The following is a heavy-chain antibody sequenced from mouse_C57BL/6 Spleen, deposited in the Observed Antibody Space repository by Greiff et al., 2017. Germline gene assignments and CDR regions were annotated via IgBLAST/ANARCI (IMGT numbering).Heavy chain of an antibody. CDR1: GFTFSDYG. CDR2: ISSGSSTI. CDR3: ARGGDSYDYDGFAY. Sequence: EVQLVESGGGLVKPGGSLKLSCAASGFTFSDYGMHWVRQAPEKGLEWVAYISSGSSTIYYADTVKGRFTISRDNAKNTLFLQMTSLRSEDTAMYYCARGGDSYDYDGFAYWGQGTLVTVSA. J-gene: IGHJ3*01. V-gene: IGHV5-17*01. D-gene: IGHD2-4*01.